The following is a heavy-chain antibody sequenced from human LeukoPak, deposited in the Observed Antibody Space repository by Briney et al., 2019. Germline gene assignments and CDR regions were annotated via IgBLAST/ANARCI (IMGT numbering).Heavy chain of an antibody. V-gene: IGHV1-18*01. D-gene: IGHD7-27*01. CDR3: ALTDTDDFLDS. CDR2: ISAYTGET. CDR1: VHIFPKYG. Sequence: ASVKVSCKTSVHIFPKYGVNWVRQAPGRGLEWMGWISAYTGETVYAPDLQDRDTMTTDTSTNTAYMDLRSLRSDDTAFYFCALTDTDDFLDSWGQGTLVAVSS. J-gene: IGHJ4*02.